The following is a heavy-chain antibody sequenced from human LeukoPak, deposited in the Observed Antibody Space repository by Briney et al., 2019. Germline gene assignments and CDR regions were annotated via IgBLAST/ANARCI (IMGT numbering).Heavy chain of an antibody. CDR2: IYSGDNT. J-gene: IGHJ6*03. Sequence: GGSLRLSCAASGFTVSSNYMSWVRQAPGKGLEWVSVIYSGDNTFYADSVKGRFTISRDNSKNTLYLQMNSLRAEDTAVYYCARHGSIAMVRGRLRYFYMDVWGKGTTVTISS. CDR1: GFTVSSNY. D-gene: IGHD3-10*01. V-gene: IGHV3-53*01. CDR3: ARHGSIAMVRGRLRYFYMDV.